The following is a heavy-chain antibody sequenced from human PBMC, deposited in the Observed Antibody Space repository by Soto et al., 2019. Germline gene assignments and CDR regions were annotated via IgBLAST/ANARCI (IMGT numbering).Heavy chain of an antibody. CDR3: ARSQGSSTSLEIYYYYYYGMDV. V-gene: IGHV1-69*01. CDR1: GGTFSSYA. CDR2: IIPISGTA. D-gene: IGHD2-2*01. Sequence: QVQLVQSGAEVKKPGSSVKVSCKASGGTFSSYAISWVRQAPGQVLEWMGGIIPISGTANYAQKFQGRVTITADESTSTAYMELSSLRSEDTAVYYCARSQGSSTSLEIYYYYYYGMDVWGQGTTVTVYS. J-gene: IGHJ6*02.